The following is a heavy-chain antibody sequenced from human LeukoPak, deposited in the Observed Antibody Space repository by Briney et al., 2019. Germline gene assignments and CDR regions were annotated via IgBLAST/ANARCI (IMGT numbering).Heavy chain of an antibody. V-gene: IGHV3-7*03. Sequence: PGGSLRLSGAASGFTLSNHWMTWVRQVPGRGPEWVANVNRAGSETYYLDSVKGRFTISKDNAKNSLYLQMNSLRAEDTALYHCARNNGMDVWGQGTTVIVSS. CDR1: GFTLSNHW. CDR3: ARNNGMDV. J-gene: IGHJ6*02. CDR2: VNRAGSET.